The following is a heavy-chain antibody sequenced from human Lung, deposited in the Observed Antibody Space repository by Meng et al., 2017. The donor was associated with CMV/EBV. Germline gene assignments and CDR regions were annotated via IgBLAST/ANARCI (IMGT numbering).Heavy chain of an antibody. CDR1: GGSISSYY. Sequence: SETXSLXXTVSGGSISSYYWSWIRQPPGKGLEWIGYIYYSGSTNYNPSLKSRVTISVDTSKNQFSLKLSSVAAADTAVYYCARGGYYDFWSGYSYYYYYGMDVWGQGTXGTVSS. J-gene: IGHJ6*02. CDR3: ARGGYYDFWSGYSYYYYYGMDV. V-gene: IGHV4-59*01. CDR2: IYYSGST. D-gene: IGHD3-3*01.